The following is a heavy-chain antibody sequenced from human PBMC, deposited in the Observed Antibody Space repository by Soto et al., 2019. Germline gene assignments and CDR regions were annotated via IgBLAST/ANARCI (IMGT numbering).Heavy chain of an antibody. J-gene: IGHJ4*02. CDR3: AKVSTSSGWYSHFDY. CDR1: GFTFSHYG. V-gene: IGHV3-30*18. Sequence: GGSLRLSCAASGFTFSHYGIHWFRQGPGKGLEWVAAISNDGINKFYSDSVKGRFAISRDNSNNTIYLELSRLRPEDSAVYYCAKVSTSSGWYSHFDYWGQGTLVTVSS. D-gene: IGHD6-19*01. CDR2: ISNDGINK.